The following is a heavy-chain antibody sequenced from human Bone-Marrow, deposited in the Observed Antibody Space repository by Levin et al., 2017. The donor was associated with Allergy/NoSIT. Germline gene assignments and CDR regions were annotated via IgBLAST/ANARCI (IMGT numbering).Heavy chain of an antibody. CDR1: GGTFSSYT. D-gene: IGHD4-17*01. CDR3: ASERSVTTSRYYYGMDV. V-gene: IGHV1-69*02. CDR2: IIPILGIA. J-gene: IGHJ6*02. Sequence: SVKVSCKASGGTFSSYTISWVRQAPGQGLEWMGRIIPILGIANYAQKFQGRVTITADKSTSTAYMELSSLRSEDTAVYYCASERSVTTSRYYYGMDVWGQGTTVTVSS.